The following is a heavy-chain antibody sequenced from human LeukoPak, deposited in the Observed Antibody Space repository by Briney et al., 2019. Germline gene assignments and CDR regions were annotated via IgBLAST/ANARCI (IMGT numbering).Heavy chain of an antibody. CDR1: GFTSSSYA. CDR2: ISGSGGST. D-gene: IGHD6-6*01. V-gene: IGHV3-23*01. Sequence: GGSLRLSCAASGFTSSSYAMSWVRQAPGKGLEWVSAISGSGGSTYYADSVKGRFTLSRDNSKNTLYLQMNSLRAEDTAVYYCAKYVYSSSSFGFPPEAFSDYWGQETLVTVSS. J-gene: IGHJ4*02. CDR3: AKYVYSSSSFGFPPEAFSDY.